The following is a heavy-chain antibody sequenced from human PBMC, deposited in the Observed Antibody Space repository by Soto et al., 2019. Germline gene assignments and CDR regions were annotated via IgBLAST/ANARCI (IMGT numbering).Heavy chain of an antibody. CDR3: ARESTTLYYYYGMDV. Sequence: SETLSLTCTVSGGSISSYYWSWIRQPPGKGLEWIGYIYYSGSTNYNPSLKSRVTISVDTSKNQFSLKLSSVTAADTAVYYCARESTTLYYYYGMDVWGQGTTVTVSS. V-gene: IGHV4-59*01. J-gene: IGHJ6*02. CDR2: IYYSGST. D-gene: IGHD4-17*01. CDR1: GGSISSYY.